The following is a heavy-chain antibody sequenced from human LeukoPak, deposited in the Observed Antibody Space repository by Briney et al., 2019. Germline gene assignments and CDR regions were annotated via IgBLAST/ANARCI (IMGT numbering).Heavy chain of an antibody. CDR3: ASKSSDHGELRFDY. V-gene: IGHV4-59*01. CDR1: GDATNTYF. J-gene: IGHJ4*02. Sequence: SETLSLTCTMSGDATNTYFWSWIRQPPGKGLEWIGYIYYTGTTNYNPSLKSRVTISVDTSKNQFSLRLSSVTAADTAVYYCASKSSDHGELRFDYWGQGTLVTVSS. D-gene: IGHD4-17*01. CDR2: IYYTGTT.